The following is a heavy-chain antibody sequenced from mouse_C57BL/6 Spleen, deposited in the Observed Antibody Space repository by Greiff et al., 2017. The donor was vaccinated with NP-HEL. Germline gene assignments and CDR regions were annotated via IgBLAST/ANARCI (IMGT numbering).Heavy chain of an antibody. D-gene: IGHD3-2*02. CDR3: ARSSSGYYFDY. V-gene: IGHV1-50*01. J-gene: IGHJ2*01. CDR2: IDPSDSYT. Sequence: QVQLQQPGAELVKPGASVKLSCKASGYTFTSYWMQWVKQRPGQGLEWIGEIDPSDSYTNYNQKFKGKATLTVDTSSSTAYMQLSSLTSEDSAVCYCARSSSGYYFDYWGQGTTLTVSS. CDR1: GYTFTSYW.